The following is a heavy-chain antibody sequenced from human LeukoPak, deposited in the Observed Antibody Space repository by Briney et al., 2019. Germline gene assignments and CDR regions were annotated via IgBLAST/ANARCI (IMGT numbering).Heavy chain of an antibody. CDR2: IYYSGST. D-gene: IGHD2-8*01. Sequence: SETLSLTCAVYGGSFSGYYWSWIRQPPGKGLEWIGYIYYSGSTNYNPSLKSRVTISVDTSKNQFSLKLSSVTAADTAVYYCARGDLGYCTNGVCFIVQFGRLFDYWGQGTLVTVSS. CDR3: ARGDLGYCTNGVCFIVQFGRLFDY. CDR1: GGSFSGYY. J-gene: IGHJ4*02. V-gene: IGHV4-59*12.